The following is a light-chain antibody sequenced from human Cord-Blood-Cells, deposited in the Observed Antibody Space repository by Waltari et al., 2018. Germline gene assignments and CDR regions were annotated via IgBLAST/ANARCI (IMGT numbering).Light chain of an antibody. CDR1: QSVSSN. V-gene: IGKV3-15*01. Sequence: EIVMTQSPATLSVSPGERATLSCRASQSVSSNLAWYQQKPGQAPRLLIYGASTRATGIPARFSGSGSGTEFTLNISSLQSEDFAVYYGQQYNNWPWTFGQGTKVEIK. CDR3: QQYNNWPWT. CDR2: GAS. J-gene: IGKJ1*01.